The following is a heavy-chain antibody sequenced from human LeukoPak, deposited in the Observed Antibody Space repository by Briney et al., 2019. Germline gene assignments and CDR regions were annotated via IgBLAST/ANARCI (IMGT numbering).Heavy chain of an antibody. CDR3: TRDRRGDNGVDY. CDR2: IDRDGIST. CDR1: GFTFSSYW. Sequence: PGGSLRLSCAASGFTFSSYWMHWVRQAPGKGLVWVSRIDRDGISTRYADSVKGRFTISRDNAKNTLYLQMNSLRAEDTAVYFCTRDRRGDNGVDYWGQGTLVTVSS. V-gene: IGHV3-74*01. J-gene: IGHJ4*02. D-gene: IGHD4-17*01.